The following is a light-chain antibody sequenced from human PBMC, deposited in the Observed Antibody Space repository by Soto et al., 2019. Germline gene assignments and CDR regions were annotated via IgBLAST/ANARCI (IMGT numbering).Light chain of an antibody. V-gene: IGKV1-5*01. CDR3: QQYNSYSFT. J-gene: IGKJ3*01. CDR2: DAS. Sequence: DIPMTQSPSTLSASVGDRVTITCRASQSISSWLAWYQQKPGKAPKLLIYDASSLESGVPSRFSGSGSGTEFTLTISSLQPDDFATYYCQQYNSYSFTFGPGTKVDI. CDR1: QSISSW.